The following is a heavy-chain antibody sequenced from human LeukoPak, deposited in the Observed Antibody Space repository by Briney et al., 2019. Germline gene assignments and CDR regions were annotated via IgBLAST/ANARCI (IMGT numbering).Heavy chain of an antibody. CDR2: IYTSGST. J-gene: IGHJ6*02. D-gene: IGHD6-13*01. CDR1: GGSISSYY. V-gene: IGHV4-4*07. CDR3: ASTCSSNGMDV. Sequence: PSETLSLTCTVSGGSISSYYWSWLRQPAGKGLEWIGRIYTSGSTNYNPSLKSRVTMSVDTSRNQFSLKLSSVTAADTAVYYCASTCSSNGMDVWGQGTTVTVSS.